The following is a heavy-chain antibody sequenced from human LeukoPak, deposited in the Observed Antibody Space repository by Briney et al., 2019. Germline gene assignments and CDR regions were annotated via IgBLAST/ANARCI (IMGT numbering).Heavy chain of an antibody. V-gene: IGHV3-21*01. CDR2: ISSSSSYI. D-gene: IGHD1-26*01. J-gene: IGHJ4*02. CDR3: ARGVIVGATTLDY. CDR1: GFTFSSYS. Sequence: GGSLRLSCAASGFTFSSYSMNWVRQAPGKGLEWVSSISSSSSYIYYADSVKGRFTISRDNAKNSLYLQMNSLRAEDTAVYYCARGVIVGATTLDYWGQGTLVTVSS.